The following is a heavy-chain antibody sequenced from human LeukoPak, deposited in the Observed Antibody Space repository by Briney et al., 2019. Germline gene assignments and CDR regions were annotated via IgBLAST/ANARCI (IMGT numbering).Heavy chain of an antibody. CDR3: ARESQVNWFDP. V-gene: IGHV4-39*07. CDR2: IFYSGST. Sequence: PSETLSLTCTVSSGSISTSNYYWGWVRQPPGKALEWIGNIFYSGSTYYSPSLKSRVTISLDTSRNQFSLKLNSVTAADTAVYYCARESQVNWFDPWGQGTLVTVSS. CDR1: SGSISTSNYY. J-gene: IGHJ5*02.